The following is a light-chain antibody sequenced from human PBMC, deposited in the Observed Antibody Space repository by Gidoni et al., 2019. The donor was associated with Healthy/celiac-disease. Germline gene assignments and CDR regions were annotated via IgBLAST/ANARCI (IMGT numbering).Light chain of an antibody. Sequence: QSVLTQPHSAAGTTGQRVTISCSGSSSNSGSNYVYWYQQLPGTAPKLLIYRNNQRPSGVPDRFSGSKSGTSASLAISGLRSEDEADYYCAAWDDSLSDVVFGGGTKLTVL. V-gene: IGLV1-47*01. CDR3: AAWDDSLSDVV. CDR2: RNN. CDR1: SSNSGSNY. J-gene: IGLJ2*01.